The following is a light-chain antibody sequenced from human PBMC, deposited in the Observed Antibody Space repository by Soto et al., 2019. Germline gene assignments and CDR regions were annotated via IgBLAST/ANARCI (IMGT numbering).Light chain of an antibody. V-gene: IGLV2-14*01. Sequence: QSALTQPASVSGSPGQSITISCTGTSSDVGGYNYVSWYQQHPGKAPKLMIYEVSNRPSGVSNRFSGSKSGNTASLTISGLQAEDEADYYCGSYTSSSTAVVFGGGTQLTVL. CDR1: SSDVGGYNY. CDR3: GSYTSSSTAVV. CDR2: EVS. J-gene: IGLJ2*01.